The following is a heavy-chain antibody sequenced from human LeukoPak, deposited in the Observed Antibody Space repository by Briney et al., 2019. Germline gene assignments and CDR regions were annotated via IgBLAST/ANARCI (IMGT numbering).Heavy chain of an antibody. CDR3: ARLRLPDYGGNSGFDY. V-gene: IGHV4-39*01. CDR1: DGSISSSSYC. CDR2: IYYSGST. J-gene: IGHJ4*02. Sequence: PSETLSLTCTVSDGSISSSSYCWGWIRQPPGKGLEWIGSIYYSGSTYYNPSLKSRVTISVDTSKNQFSLKLSSVTAADTAVYYCARLRLPDYGGNSGFDYWGQGTLVTVSS. D-gene: IGHD4-23*01.